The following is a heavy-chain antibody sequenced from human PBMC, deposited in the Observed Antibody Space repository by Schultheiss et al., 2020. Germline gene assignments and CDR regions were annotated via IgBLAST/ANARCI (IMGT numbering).Heavy chain of an antibody. V-gene: IGHV4-30-2*03. J-gene: IGHJ4*02. Sequence: SETLSLTCAVSGGSISSGGYSWSWIRQPPGKGLEWIGYIYYSGSTYYNPSLKSRVTISVDTSKNQFSLKLSSVTAADTAVYYCATIGFRIGYHFFDCWGQGTLVTVSS. CDR3: ATIGFRIGYHFFDC. D-gene: IGHD6-25*01. CDR2: IYYSGST. CDR1: GGSISSGGYS.